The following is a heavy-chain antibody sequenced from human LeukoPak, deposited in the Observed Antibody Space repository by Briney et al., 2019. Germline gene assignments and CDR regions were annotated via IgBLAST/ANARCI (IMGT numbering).Heavy chain of an antibody. D-gene: IGHD6-13*01. CDR1: GFTLSSYS. CDR2: ISSSSSTI. V-gene: IGHV3-48*01. CDR3: AKNLRPLIAAAGNFDY. Sequence: GGSLRLSCAASGFTLSSYSMNWVRQAPGKGLEWVSYISSSSSTIYYADSVKGRFTISRDNAKNSLYLQMNSLRAEDTAVYYCAKNLRPLIAAAGNFDYWGQGTLVTVSS. J-gene: IGHJ4*02.